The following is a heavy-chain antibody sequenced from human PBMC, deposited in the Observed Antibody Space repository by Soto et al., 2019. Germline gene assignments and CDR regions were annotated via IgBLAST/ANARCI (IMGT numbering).Heavy chain of an antibody. CDR1: GFTFSIYS. CDR2: ISHTGSTI. V-gene: IGHV3-48*01. J-gene: IGHJ4*02. D-gene: IGHD2-2*01. CDR3: ARGTSCSSDTCYDLGATKFDH. Sequence: EVQLVESGGVLVQPGGSLRLSCAASGFTFSIYSLNWVRQAPGKGLEWISYISHTGSTIYYADSVKGRFTVSRDNAKNSLYLQMNSLGAEDTAIYYCARGTSCSSDTCYDLGATKFDHWGQGTLVAVSS.